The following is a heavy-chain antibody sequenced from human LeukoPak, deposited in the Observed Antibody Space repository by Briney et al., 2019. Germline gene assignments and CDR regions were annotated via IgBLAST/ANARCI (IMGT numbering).Heavy chain of an antibody. CDR2: ISGSGGST. J-gene: IGHJ6*03. V-gene: IGHV3-23*01. Sequence: PGGSLRLSCAASGFTFSSYAMSWVRQFPGKGLEWVSSISGSGGSTYYADSVKGRFTTSRDNSKNTLYLQMISLRAEDTAVYYCAKEGKRDIVVVDYMDVWGKGTTVTVSS. CDR3: AKEGKRDIVVVDYMDV. CDR1: GFTFSSYA. D-gene: IGHD2-2*01.